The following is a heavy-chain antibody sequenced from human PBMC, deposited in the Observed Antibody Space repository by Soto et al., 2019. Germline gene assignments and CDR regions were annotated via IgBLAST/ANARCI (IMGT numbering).Heavy chain of an antibody. CDR3: AKRSSSSTFDY. CDR2: ISGSDDST. V-gene: IGHV3-23*01. Sequence: EVQLLESGGGLVQPGESLRLSCAASGFTFSSYAISWVRQAPGKGLEWVSVISGSDDSTYYADSVKGRFTISRDNSKNTLYLQTNSLRAEDTAVYYCAKRSSSSTFDYWGQGTLVTVSS. J-gene: IGHJ4*02. CDR1: GFTFSSYA. D-gene: IGHD6-6*01.